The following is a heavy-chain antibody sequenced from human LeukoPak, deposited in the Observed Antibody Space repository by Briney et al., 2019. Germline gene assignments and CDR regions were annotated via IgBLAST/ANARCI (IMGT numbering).Heavy chain of an antibody. CDR1: GYTFTSYG. Sequence: ASVKVSCKASGYTFTSYGISWVRQAPGQGLEWMGWISAYNGNTNYAQKRQGRVTMTTDTSTSTAYMELRSLRSDDTAVYYCARDRHSTLNSYYYYYGMDVWGQGTTVTVSS. D-gene: IGHD6-13*01. CDR3: ARDRHSTLNSYYYYYGMDV. V-gene: IGHV1-18*01. CDR2: ISAYNGNT. J-gene: IGHJ6*02.